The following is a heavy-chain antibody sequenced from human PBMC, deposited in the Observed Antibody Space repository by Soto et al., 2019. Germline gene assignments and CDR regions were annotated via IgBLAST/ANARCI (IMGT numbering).Heavy chain of an antibody. D-gene: IGHD6-13*01. CDR1: GFTFSSYA. Sequence: EVQLLESGGGLVQPGGSLRLSCAASGFTFSSYAMSWVRQAPGKGLEWVSAISGSGGSTDYADSVKGRFTISRDNSKNTLYLQMNSLRAEDTTVYYCAKAVRGGSSSWYSDWFDPWGQGTLVTVSS. J-gene: IGHJ5*02. CDR3: AKAVRGGSSSWYSDWFDP. CDR2: ISGSGGST. V-gene: IGHV3-23*01.